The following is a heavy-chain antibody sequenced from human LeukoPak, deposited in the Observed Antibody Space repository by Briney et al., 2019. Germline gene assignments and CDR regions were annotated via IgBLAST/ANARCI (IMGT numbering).Heavy chain of an antibody. CDR1: GFIFSSYG. CDR2: IWYDGSNK. Sequence: GRSLRLSCAPSGFIFSSYGMHWVRQAPGKGVEWVAVIWYDGSNKYYADSVKGRFTISRDNSKNTLYLQMNSLRAEDTAVYYCARRYCSSTSCYFSNWFNPWGQGTLVTVSS. D-gene: IGHD2-2*01. V-gene: IGHV3-33*01. J-gene: IGHJ5*02. CDR3: ARRYCSSTSCYFSNWFNP.